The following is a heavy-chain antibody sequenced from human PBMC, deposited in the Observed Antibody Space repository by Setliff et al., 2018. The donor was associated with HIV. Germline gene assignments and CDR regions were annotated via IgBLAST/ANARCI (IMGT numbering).Heavy chain of an antibody. CDR2: INHSGST. J-gene: IGHJ6*03. V-gene: IGHV4-34*01. Sequence: PSETLSLTCAVYGGSFSGYYWNWIRQPPGKGLEWIGEINHSGSTNYNPSLKSRISISVDTSKNQFSLKLSSVTAADTAVYYCASEAWTSYRSSSGYYYYYMDVWGKGTTVTVSS. D-gene: IGHD6-6*01. CDR3: ASEAWTSYRSSSGYYYYYMDV. CDR1: GGSFSGYY.